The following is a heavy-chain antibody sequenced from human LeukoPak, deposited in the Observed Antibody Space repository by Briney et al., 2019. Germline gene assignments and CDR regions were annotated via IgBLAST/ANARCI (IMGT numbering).Heavy chain of an antibody. CDR1: GGTFSSYA. CDR3: AREGGYCSSTSCYPGAGWFDP. Sequence: SVKVSCKASGGTFSSYAISWVRQAPGQGLEWMGGIIPIFGTANYAQKFQGRVTITTDESTSTAYMELSSLRSEDTAVYHCAREGGYCSSTSCYPGAGWFDPWGQGTLVTVSS. V-gene: IGHV1-69*05. J-gene: IGHJ5*02. D-gene: IGHD2-2*01. CDR2: IIPIFGTA.